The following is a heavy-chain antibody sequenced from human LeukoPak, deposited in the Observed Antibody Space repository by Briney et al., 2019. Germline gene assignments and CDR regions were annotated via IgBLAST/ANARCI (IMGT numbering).Heavy chain of an antibody. CDR1: GFTFSSYE. CDR3: AELGITMIGGV. CDR2: ISSSGSTI. J-gene: IGHJ6*04. Sequence: GGSLRHSCAASGFTFSSYEMNWVRQAPGKGLEWVSYISSSGSTIYYADSVKGRFTISRDNAKNSLYLQMNSLRAEDTAVYYCAELGITMIGGVWGKGTTVTISS. D-gene: IGHD3-10*02. V-gene: IGHV3-48*03.